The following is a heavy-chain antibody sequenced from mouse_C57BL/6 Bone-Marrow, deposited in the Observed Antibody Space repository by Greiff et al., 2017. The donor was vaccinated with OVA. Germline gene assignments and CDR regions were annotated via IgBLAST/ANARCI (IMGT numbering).Heavy chain of an antibody. V-gene: IGHV5-9*01. D-gene: IGHD4-1*01. CDR2: ISGGGGNT. J-gene: IGHJ2*01. CDR1: GFTFSSYT. Sequence: EVMLVESGGGLVKPGGSLKLSCAASGFTFSSYTMSWVRQTPEKRLEWVATISGGGGNTYYPDSVKGRFTISRDNAKNTLYLQMSSLRSEDTALYCCARRNWEGSFDYWGQGTTLTVSS. CDR3: ARRNWEGSFDY.